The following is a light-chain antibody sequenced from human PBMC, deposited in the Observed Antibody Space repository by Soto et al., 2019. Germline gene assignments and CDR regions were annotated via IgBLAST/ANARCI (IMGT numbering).Light chain of an antibody. CDR2: GND. J-gene: IGLJ3*02. CDR3: AAWDDSLNGPV. V-gene: IGLV1-44*01. Sequence: QPVLTQPPSASGTPGQRVAISCSGSSSNIGSHTVNWYQQLPGTAPKLLIYGNDQRPSGVPDRFSGSKSGTSASLAISGLQSEDEVDYYCAAWDDSLNGPVFGGGTQLTVL. CDR1: SSNIGSHT.